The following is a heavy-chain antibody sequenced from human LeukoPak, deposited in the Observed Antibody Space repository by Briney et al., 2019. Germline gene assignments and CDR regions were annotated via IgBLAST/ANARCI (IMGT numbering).Heavy chain of an antibody. CDR1: GLTVSSYS. CDR3: AKDYQWSCDY. V-gene: IGHV3-48*02. J-gene: IGHJ4*02. Sequence: GGSLRLSCAASGLTVSSYSMNWVRQAPGKGLEWVAHIGFGGNFYYADSVKGRFTISRDNAKNSLYLQMDNLRDDDTAVYYCAKDYQWSCDYWGQGTLVTVSS. CDR2: IGFGGNF. D-gene: IGHD2-15*01.